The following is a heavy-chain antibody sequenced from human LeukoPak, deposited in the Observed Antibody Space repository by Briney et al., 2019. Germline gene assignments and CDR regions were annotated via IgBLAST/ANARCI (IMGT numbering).Heavy chain of an antibody. D-gene: IGHD4-23*01. J-gene: IGHJ4*02. CDR2: IYHSGST. V-gene: IGHV4-38-2*02. Sequence: SETLSLTCTVSGYSISSGYYWGWIRQPPGKGLERIGSIYHSGSTYYNPSLKSRVTISVDTSKNQFSLKLSSVTAADTAVYYCARDRLRWSSSSFDYWGRGTLVTVSS. CDR1: GYSISSGYY. CDR3: ARDRLRWSSSSFDY.